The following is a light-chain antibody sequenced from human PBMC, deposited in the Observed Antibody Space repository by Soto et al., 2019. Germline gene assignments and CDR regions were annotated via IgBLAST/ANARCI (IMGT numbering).Light chain of an antibody. V-gene: IGLV1-44*01. CDR3: AAWDDSLNGWI. J-gene: IGLJ2*01. CDR2: GNN. Sequence: QSVLTQTPSASGTPGQWVAISCSGSKSNIGSVSVNWYQQLPVAAPKLLIYGNNQRPSGVPDRFSGSKSGTSASLVISGLQFEDEDYYFCAAWDDSLNGWIFGGGTKLTVL. CDR1: KSNIGSVS.